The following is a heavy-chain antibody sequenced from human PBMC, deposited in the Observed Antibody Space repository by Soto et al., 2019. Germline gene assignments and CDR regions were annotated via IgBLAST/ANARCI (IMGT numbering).Heavy chain of an antibody. D-gene: IGHD2-2*02. CDR3: TRHGELGYCSSTSCSTDY. CDR1: GFTFSGSA. CDR2: IRSKAHSYAT. V-gene: IGHV3-73*02. J-gene: IGHJ4*02. Sequence: EVQLVESGGGLVQPGGSLKLSCAASGFTFSGSAMHWVRQASGKGLEWVGRIRSKAHSYATAYAASVKGRFTISRDDSKNTAYLQMNSLKTEDTAVYYCTRHGELGYCSSTSCSTDYWGQGTLVTVSS.